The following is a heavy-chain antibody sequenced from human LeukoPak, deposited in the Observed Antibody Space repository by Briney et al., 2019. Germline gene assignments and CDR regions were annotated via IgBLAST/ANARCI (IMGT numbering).Heavy chain of an antibody. CDR3: ARGDGYYGSGSYSGNWFDP. CDR1: GGSINSITNY. V-gene: IGHV4-39*07. J-gene: IGHJ5*02. Sequence: PSETLSLTCTVSGGSINSITNYWGWIRQPPGKGLEWIGSIYYSGSTYYNPSLKSRVTISVDTSKNQFSLKLSSVTAADTAVYYCARGDGYYGSGSYSGNWFDPWGQGTLVTVSS. CDR2: IYYSGST. D-gene: IGHD3-10*01.